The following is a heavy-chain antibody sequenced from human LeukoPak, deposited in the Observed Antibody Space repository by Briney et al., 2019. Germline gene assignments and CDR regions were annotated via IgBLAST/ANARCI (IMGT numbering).Heavy chain of an antibody. Sequence: PSETLSLTCAVYGESFSTYSWNWIRQSPGKGLEWIGEINHSGITNYNPSLKSRVTISVDTSKNQTSKRQFSLKLNSVTAADTAVYYCTRERSTPGINWFDPWGQGTLVTVSS. CDR3: TRERSTPGINWFDP. V-gene: IGHV4-34*01. CDR1: GESFSTYS. D-gene: IGHD2-2*01. J-gene: IGHJ5*02. CDR2: INHSGIT.